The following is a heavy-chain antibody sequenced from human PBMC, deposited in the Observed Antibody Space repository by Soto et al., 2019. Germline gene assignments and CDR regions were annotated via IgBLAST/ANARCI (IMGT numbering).Heavy chain of an antibody. CDR3: ARAVVRQWVVANYYSYYGMDV. CDR1: GGTFSSYS. V-gene: IGHV1-69*13. J-gene: IGHJ6*02. Sequence: SVKLSCKASGGTFSSYSISWVRQAPGQGLEWMGGIIPIFGTANYAQKFQGRVTITADESTSTAYMELSSLRSEDTAVYYCARAVVRQWVVANYYSYYGMDVWGQAAKVTVS. CDR2: IIPIFGTA. D-gene: IGHD6-19*01.